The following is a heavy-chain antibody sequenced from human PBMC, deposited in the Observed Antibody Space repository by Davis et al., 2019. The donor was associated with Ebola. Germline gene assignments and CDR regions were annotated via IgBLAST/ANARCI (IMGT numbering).Heavy chain of an antibody. V-gene: IGHV3-21*01. CDR3: ATSESFFDYAAYFHN. J-gene: IGHJ4*02. CDR2: ISSDGSYI. CDR1: GFPFSSYT. Sequence: GESLKISCAASGFPFSSYTMNWVRQAPGKGLEWVSSISSDGSYIFHADSAKGRFSISRDNAKNSLDLQMNSLKAEDTAVYFCATSESFFDYAAYFHNWGQGTLLTVSS. D-gene: IGHD3-16*01.